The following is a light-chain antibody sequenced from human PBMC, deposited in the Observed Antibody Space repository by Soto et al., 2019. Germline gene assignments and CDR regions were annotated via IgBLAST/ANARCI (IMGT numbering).Light chain of an antibody. V-gene: IGKV3D-20*02. J-gene: IGKJ5*01. CDR3: QQRSNWPRIT. CDR1: QTINRIY. CDR2: RTS. Sequence: EIVLTQSPGNLSLSPGERATLSCKASQTINRIYVAWYQQKPGQAPRFLIYRTSDRANGIPGRFSGSGSGTDFTLTISRLEPEDFALYYCQQRSNWPRITFGQGTDWRL.